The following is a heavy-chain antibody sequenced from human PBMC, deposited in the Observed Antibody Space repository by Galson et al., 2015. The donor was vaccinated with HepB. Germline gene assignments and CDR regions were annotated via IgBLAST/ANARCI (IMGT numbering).Heavy chain of an antibody. V-gene: IGHV3-74*01. CDR3: ARDDSYEILAGYRYWYFDL. Sequence: SLRLSCAASGFTFSSYSMNWVRQAPGKGLEWVSRINRDGSSKSYADSVKGRFTISRDNAKNTLYLQMISLRAEDTAVYYCARDDSYEILAGYRYWYFDLWGRGTLVTVSS. J-gene: IGHJ2*01. CDR2: INRDGSSK. D-gene: IGHD3-9*01. CDR1: GFTFSSYS.